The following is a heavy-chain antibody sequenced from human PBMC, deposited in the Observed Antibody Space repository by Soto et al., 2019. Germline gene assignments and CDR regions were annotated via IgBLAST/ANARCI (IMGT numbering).Heavy chain of an antibody. CDR2: INHSGST. D-gene: IGHD3-22*01. Sequence: SETLSLTCAVYGGSFSGYYWSWIRQPPGKGLEWIGEINHSGSTNYNPSLKSRVTISVDTSKNQFSLKLSSVTAADTAVYYCARRYPTYYYDRPAVWLDPWGQGTLVTVSS. CDR1: GGSFSGYY. J-gene: IGHJ5*02. V-gene: IGHV4-34*01. CDR3: ARRYPTYYYDRPAVWLDP.